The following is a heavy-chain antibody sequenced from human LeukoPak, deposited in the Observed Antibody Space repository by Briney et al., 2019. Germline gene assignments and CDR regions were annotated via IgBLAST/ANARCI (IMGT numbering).Heavy chain of an antibody. Sequence: SETLSLTCTVSGTFVSGFYWTWIRQPPGKGLEWIGFIYSTGTTSYNSSLQSRVTISLDTSKNQFSLKLKSVIAADTAIYYCAGRWRGTLDYWGRGTLVAVSS. CDR3: AGRWRGTLDY. CDR2: IYSTGTT. D-gene: IGHD5-24*01. V-gene: IGHV4-4*09. J-gene: IGHJ4*02. CDR1: GTFVSGFY.